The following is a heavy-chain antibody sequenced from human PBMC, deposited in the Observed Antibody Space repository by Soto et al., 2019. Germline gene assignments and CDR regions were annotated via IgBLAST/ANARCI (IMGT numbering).Heavy chain of an antibody. CDR2: IYWDDDK. D-gene: IGHD6-13*01. V-gene: IGHV2-5*02. Sequence: QITLKEAGPTLVKPTQTLTLTCTFSGFSLSTSGVGVGWIRQPPGKALEWLALIYWDDDKRYTPSLKSRLTXTXXTSKNQVVLTMTNMDPVDTATYYCAHRRNSWHFGYWGQGTLVTVSS. J-gene: IGHJ4*02. CDR3: AHRRNSWHFGY. CDR1: GFSLSTSGVG.